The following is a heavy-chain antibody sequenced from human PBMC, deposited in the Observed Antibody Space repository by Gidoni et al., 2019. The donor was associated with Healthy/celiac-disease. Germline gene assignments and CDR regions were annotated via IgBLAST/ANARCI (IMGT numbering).Heavy chain of an antibody. Sequence: EVQLLESGGGLVQPGGSLRLSCAASGFTFSSYAMSWVRQAPGKGLEWVSAISGSGGSTYYADSVKGRFTISRDNSKNTLYLQMNSLRAEDTAVYYCAKDTRYYYDSSGYSGPVEYFQHWGQGTLVTVSS. J-gene: IGHJ1*01. V-gene: IGHV3-23*01. CDR2: ISGSGGST. CDR3: AKDTRYYYDSSGYSGPVEYFQH. CDR1: GFTFSSYA. D-gene: IGHD3-22*01.